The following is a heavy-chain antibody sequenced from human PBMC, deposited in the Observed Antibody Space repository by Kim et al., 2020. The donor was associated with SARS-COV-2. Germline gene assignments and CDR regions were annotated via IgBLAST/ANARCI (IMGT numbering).Heavy chain of an antibody. CDR3: AKGSGFDYYSGMDV. Sequence: GGSRRLSCAASGFTFTNYAMNWVRQAPGMGLEWVSAVNGGGGSTYHADSVKGRFTISTDKSKNTLYLQMNNLRGEDTAVYYCAKGSGFDYYSGMDVCGQG. J-gene: IGHJ6*02. CDR1: GFTFTNYA. V-gene: IGHV3-23*01. D-gene: IGHD3-10*01. CDR2: VNGGGGST.